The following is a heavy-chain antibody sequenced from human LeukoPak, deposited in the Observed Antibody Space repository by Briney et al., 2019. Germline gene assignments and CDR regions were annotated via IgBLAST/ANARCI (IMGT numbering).Heavy chain of an antibody. CDR2: ISSTGSTS. Sequence: GGSLRLSCAASGFTFSDNYMAWIRQAPGKGLELFSHISSTGSTSYYADSVKGRFTISRDNAKNSLYLQMNGLRAEDTAVYYCARAGQNYIPDAFDIWGQGTMVTVSS. D-gene: IGHD1-7*01. J-gene: IGHJ3*02. CDR3: ARAGQNYIPDAFDI. CDR1: GFTFSDNY. V-gene: IGHV3-11*04.